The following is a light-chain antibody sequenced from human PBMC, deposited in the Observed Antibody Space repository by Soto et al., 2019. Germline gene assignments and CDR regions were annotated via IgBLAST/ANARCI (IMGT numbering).Light chain of an antibody. V-gene: IGKV1-5*03. Sequence: DIQLTQSPSTLSASVGDRVTITCRASQSINGWLAWYQQKPGQAPNLLIYTASNLESGLPSRFSGSGSGTELTLTVSSLQPDEFATYYCHQYHNFPLTFGQGTKVEI. CDR2: TAS. CDR1: QSINGW. CDR3: HQYHNFPLT. J-gene: IGKJ1*01.